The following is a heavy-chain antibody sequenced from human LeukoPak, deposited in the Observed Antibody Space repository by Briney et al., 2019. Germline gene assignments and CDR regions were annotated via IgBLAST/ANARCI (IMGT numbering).Heavy chain of an antibody. Sequence: SQTLSLTCAISGDSVSSNSAAWNWIRQSPSRGLEWLGRTYYRSKWYNDYAVPVKSRITINPDTSKNQFSLQLNSVTPEDTAVYYCARAETAMVWYSLPATFDYWGQGTLVTVSS. CDR2: TYYRSKWYN. CDR1: GDSVSSNSAA. J-gene: IGHJ4*02. V-gene: IGHV6-1*01. CDR3: ARAETAMVWYSLPATFDY. D-gene: IGHD5-18*01.